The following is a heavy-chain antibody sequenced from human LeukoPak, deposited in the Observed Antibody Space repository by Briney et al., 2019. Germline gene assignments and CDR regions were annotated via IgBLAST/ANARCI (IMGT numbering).Heavy chain of an antibody. D-gene: IGHD6-13*01. CDR1: TFTLNNYW. V-gene: IGHV3-7*05. CDR3: ASRAGYTGSWSAFDY. J-gene: IGHJ4*02. CDR2: IKQDGSEK. Sequence: GGSLRLSCTASTFTLNNYWMSWVRQAPGKGLEWVANIKQDGSEKYYVDSVKGRFTISRDNAKDSLYLQMNSLRAEDTAVYYCASRAGYTGSWSAFDYWGQGTLVTVSS.